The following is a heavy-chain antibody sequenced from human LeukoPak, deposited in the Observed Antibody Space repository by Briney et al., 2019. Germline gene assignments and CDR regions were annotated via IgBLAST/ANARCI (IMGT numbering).Heavy chain of an antibody. Sequence: GGSLRLSCAASGFTFSSYAMHWVRQAPGKGLEWVSYISSSGSTIYYADSVKGRFTISRDNAKNSLYLQMNSLRAEDTAVYYCAREEDIVVVPAARVYGMDVWGQGTTVTVSS. D-gene: IGHD2-2*01. CDR2: ISSSGSTI. CDR3: AREEDIVVVPAARVYGMDV. J-gene: IGHJ6*02. V-gene: IGHV3-48*04. CDR1: GFTFSSYA.